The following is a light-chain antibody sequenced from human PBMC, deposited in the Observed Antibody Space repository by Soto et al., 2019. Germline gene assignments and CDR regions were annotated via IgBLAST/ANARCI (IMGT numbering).Light chain of an antibody. Sequence: QSVLTQPPSVSGTPGQRVSISCSGSSSNIGSNYVYWYQQLPGTAPKLLIYFNNQRPSRVPDRFSASKSGTSASLAISGLRSEDEADFYCASWDVSLSGVVFGGGTKLTVL. CDR1: SSNIGSNY. V-gene: IGLV1-47*02. J-gene: IGLJ2*01. CDR3: ASWDVSLSGVV. CDR2: FNN.